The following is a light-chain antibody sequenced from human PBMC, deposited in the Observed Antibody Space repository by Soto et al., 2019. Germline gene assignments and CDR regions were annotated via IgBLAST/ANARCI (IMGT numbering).Light chain of an antibody. V-gene: IGKV1-9*01. CDR3: QQLNSYLWT. CDR1: QGISNY. J-gene: IGKJ1*01. CDR2: AAS. Sequence: DSQLTPSPSFLSASVGDIVTITCRASQGISNYVTWYQQKPGKAPKLLIFAASTLQSGVPSRFSGSGSGTEFTLTISSLQPEDFATYYCQQLNSYLWTFGQGNNVEIK.